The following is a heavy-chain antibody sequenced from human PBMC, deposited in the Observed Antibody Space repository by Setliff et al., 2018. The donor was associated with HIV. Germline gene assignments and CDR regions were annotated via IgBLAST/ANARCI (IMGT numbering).Heavy chain of an antibody. CDR3: TRDFSIAAAGTLFH. CDR2: IRSKPNNYAT. CDR1: GFTFYGSA. J-gene: IGHJ4*02. D-gene: IGHD6-13*01. V-gene: IGHV3-73*01. Sequence: GGSLRLSCVTSGFTFYGSAIHWVRQPSGKGLEWIARIRSKPNNYATSYAPSVKDRFTIFRDDSKNTAYLQMNSLKTEDTAVYYCTRDFSIAAAGTLFHWGQGTLVTVSS.